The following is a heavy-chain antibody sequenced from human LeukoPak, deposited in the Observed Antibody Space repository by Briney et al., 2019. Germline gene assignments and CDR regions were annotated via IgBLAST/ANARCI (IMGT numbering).Heavy chain of an antibody. CDR2: INHSGST. V-gene: IGHV4-34*01. J-gene: IGHJ4*02. Sequence: SETLSLTCAVYGGSFSGYYWSWIRQPPGKGLEWIGEINHSGSTNYNPSLKSRVTISVDTSKNQFSLKLSSVTAADTAVYYCARGSWLFDYWGQGTLVTVSS. CDR3: ARGSWLFDY. CDR1: GGSFSGYY. D-gene: IGHD3-22*01.